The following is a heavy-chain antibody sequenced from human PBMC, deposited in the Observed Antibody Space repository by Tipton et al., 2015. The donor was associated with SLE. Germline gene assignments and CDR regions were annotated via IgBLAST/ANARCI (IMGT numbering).Heavy chain of an antibody. J-gene: IGHJ4*02. D-gene: IGHD1-26*01. Sequence: SLRLSCAASGFTFSSYSMNGVRQAPGKGLEWVSSISSSSSYIYYADSVKGRFTISRDNAKNSLYLQMNSLRAEDTAVYYCARDVGAPWSDYWGQGTLVTVSS. V-gene: IGHV3-21*01. CDR1: GFTFSSYS. CDR3: ARDVGAPWSDY. CDR2: ISSSSSYI.